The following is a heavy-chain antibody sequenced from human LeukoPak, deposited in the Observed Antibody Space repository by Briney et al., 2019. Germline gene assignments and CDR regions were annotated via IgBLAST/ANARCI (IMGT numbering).Heavy chain of an antibody. J-gene: IGHJ3*02. CDR1: CGSISSSSYY. Sequence: SETLSLTCTVSCGSISSSSYYWGWIRQPPGKGLEWIGSIYYSGSTYYNPSLKSRVTISVDTSKNQFSLQLISVTAADTAVYYCASIAVAGISIWGQGTMVTVSS. V-gene: IGHV4-39*07. CDR3: ASIAVAGISI. D-gene: IGHD6-19*01. CDR2: IYYSGST.